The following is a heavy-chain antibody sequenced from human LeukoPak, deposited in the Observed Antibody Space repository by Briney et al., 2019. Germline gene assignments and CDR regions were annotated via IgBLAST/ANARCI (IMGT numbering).Heavy chain of an antibody. CDR3: ARDIVGATTAFDY. V-gene: IGHV1-2*02. CDR2: INPKSGGT. CDR1: GYTFTGYY. J-gene: IGHJ4*02. Sequence: GASVKVSCKASGYTFTGYYMHWVRQAPGQGLEWMGWINPKSGGTNEAQKFHDRVTMTRDTSISTAYMELSRLRSDDTAVYYCARDIVGATTAFDYWGQGTLVTVSS. D-gene: IGHD1-26*01.